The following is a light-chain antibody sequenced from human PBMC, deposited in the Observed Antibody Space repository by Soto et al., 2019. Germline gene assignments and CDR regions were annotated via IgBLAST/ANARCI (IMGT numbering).Light chain of an antibody. J-gene: IGKJ4*01. CDR1: QSVSSYS. CDR2: GTS. Sequence: ENVLTQSPGTLSLSPGERATLSCRASQSVSSYSLAWYQQKPGQAPRLVMYGTSNRATGIPDRFSGSGSGTDFTLTITRLEPEDFAVYYCQQRSNWPLLTFGGGTKVDIK. CDR3: QQRSNWPLLT. V-gene: IGKV3D-20*02.